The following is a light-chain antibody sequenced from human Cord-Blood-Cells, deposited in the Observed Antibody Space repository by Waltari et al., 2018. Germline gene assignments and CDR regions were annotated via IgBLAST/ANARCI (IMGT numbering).Light chain of an antibody. Sequence: DIQMTQSPSTLPASVGDRVTITCRASQGISSWLAWYQQKPGKAPKPLIYKASSLERGVPSRFSGSGSGTEFTLTISSLQPDDFATYYCQQYNSSPLTFGGGTKVEIK. CDR3: QQYNSSPLT. CDR1: QGISSW. CDR2: KAS. J-gene: IGKJ4*01. V-gene: IGKV1-5*03.